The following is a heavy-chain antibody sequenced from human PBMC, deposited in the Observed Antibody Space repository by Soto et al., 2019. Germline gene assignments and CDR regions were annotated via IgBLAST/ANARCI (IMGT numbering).Heavy chain of an antibody. V-gene: IGHV3-23*01. D-gene: IGHD6-19*01. Sequence: PGGSLRLSCAASGFTFSSYAMSWVRQAPGKGLEWVSAISGSGGSTYYADSVKGRFTISRDNSKNTLYLQMNSLRAEDTAVYYCAKASGGAVAGTDELDIWGQGTMVTVSS. CDR3: AKASGGAVAGTDELDI. CDR1: GFTFSSYA. J-gene: IGHJ3*02. CDR2: ISGSGGST.